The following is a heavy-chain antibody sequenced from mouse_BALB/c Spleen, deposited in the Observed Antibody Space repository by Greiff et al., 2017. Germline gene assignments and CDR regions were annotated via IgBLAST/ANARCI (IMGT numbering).Heavy chain of an antibody. CDR1: GFNIKDYY. Sequence: EVKLQESGAELVRPGALVKLSCKASGFNIKDYYMHWVKQRPEQGLEWIGWIDPENGNTIYDPKFQGKASITADTSSNTAYLQLSSLTSEDTAVYYCAAGFDYWGQGTTLTVSS. CDR3: AAGFDY. CDR2: IDPENGNT. J-gene: IGHJ2*01. V-gene: IGHV14-1*02.